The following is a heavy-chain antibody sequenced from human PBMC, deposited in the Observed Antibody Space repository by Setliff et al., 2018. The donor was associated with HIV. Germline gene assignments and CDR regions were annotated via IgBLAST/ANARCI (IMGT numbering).Heavy chain of an antibody. CDR3: ARHAVPHYYDSSGPS. CDR2: IYYSGRT. D-gene: IGHD3-22*01. V-gene: IGHV4-39*07. Sequence: SETLSLTCIVSHGSISSTSHYWGWVRQSPGRRLEWIGSIYYSGRTYYNPSLKSRPTMSVDTSRNHFSLDLNSVTAADTAVYYCARHAVPHYYDSSGPSWGPGTLVTVSS. CDR1: HGSISSTSHY. J-gene: IGHJ5*02.